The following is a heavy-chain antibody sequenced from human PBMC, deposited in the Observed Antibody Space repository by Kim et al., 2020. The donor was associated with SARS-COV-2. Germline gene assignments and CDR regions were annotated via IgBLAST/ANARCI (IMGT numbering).Heavy chain of an antibody. CDR2: IWFDGNNS. Sequence: GGSLRLSCVASGFNLSNYGMHWVRQVPGERLEWVAVIWFDGNNSYYADSVKGRFTISRDNAKNTLSLQMNSLRVDDTAVYYCAREDVMGKTGQFHPRGQGTLVIVSS. J-gene: IGHJ5*02. CDR1: GFNLSNYG. V-gene: IGHV3-33*01. D-gene: IGHD2-8*01. CDR3: AREDVMGKTGQFHP.